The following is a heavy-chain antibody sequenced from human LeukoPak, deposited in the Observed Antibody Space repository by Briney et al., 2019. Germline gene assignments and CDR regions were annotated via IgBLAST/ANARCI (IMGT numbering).Heavy chain of an antibody. CDR2: INHSGST. CDR3: AREPHDSSTWYGGGVDY. D-gene: IGHD6-13*01. J-gene: IGHJ4*02. Sequence: SETLSLTCAVYGGSFSGYYWSWIRQPPGKGLEWIGEINHSGSTNYNPSLKSRVTISVDTSKNQFSLKLSSVTAADTAVYYCAREPHDSSTWYGGGVDYWGQGTLVTVSS. CDR1: GGSFSGYY. V-gene: IGHV4-34*01.